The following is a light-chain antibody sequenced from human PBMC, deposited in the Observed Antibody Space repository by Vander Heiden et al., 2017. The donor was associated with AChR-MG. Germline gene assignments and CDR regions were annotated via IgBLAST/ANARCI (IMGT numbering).Light chain of an antibody. V-gene: IGLV2-23*01. J-gene: IGLJ1*01. CDR1: SSDVGSYFF. CDR3: CSYAGITTPYV. Sequence: QSALTQPASVSGSPGQSLTISCSGTSSDVGSYFFVSWYQHHPGKAPKLIIYEGSKRPSGVSNRFSGSKSDNTASLTISGLQAEDEADYYCCSYAGITTPYVFGTGTKVTVL. CDR2: EGS.